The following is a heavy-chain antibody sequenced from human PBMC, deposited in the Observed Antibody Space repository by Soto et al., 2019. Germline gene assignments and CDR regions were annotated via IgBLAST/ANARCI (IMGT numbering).Heavy chain of an antibody. CDR1: GGSISSYY. V-gene: IGHV4-59*01. J-gene: IGHJ4*02. D-gene: IGHD4-17*01. CDR2: IYYSGST. Sequence: QVQLQESGPGLVKPSETLSLTCTVSGGSISSYYWSWIQQPPGKGLEWIGYIYYSGSTNYNPSPKSRVTILVDTAQNQFSLKLRSVTAADTAVYYCARAYGYYFDYWGQGTLVTVSS. CDR3: ARAYGYYFDY.